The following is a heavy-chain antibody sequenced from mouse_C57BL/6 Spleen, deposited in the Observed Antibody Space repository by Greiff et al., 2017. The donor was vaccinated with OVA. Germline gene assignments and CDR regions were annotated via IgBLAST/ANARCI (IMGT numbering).Heavy chain of an antibody. CDR3: ARRNMGVNYEDAMDY. CDR2: IDPSDSYT. CDR1: GYTFTSYW. J-gene: IGHJ4*01. D-gene: IGHD2-1*01. V-gene: IGHV1-59*01. Sequence: QVQLQQPGAELVRPGTSVKLSCKASGYTFTSYWMHWVKQRPGQGLEWIGVIDPSDSYTNYNQKFKGKATLTVDTSSSTAYMQLSSLTSEDSAVYYCARRNMGVNYEDAMDYWGQGTSVTVSS.